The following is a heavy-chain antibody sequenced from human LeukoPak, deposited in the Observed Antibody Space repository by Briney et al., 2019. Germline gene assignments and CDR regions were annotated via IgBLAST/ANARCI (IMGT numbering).Heavy chain of an antibody. V-gene: IGHV3-11*01. D-gene: IGHD3-22*01. Sequence: PGGSLRLSCAASGFTFSDYYMSWIRQAPGKGLEWVSYISSSGSTIYYADSVKGRFTISRDNAQRSLYLEMTRLRAEDTAVYYCARGEKVVVTTVPFDIWGQGTMVTVSS. J-gene: IGHJ3*02. CDR2: ISSSGSTI. CDR1: GFTFSDYY. CDR3: ARGEKVVVTTVPFDI.